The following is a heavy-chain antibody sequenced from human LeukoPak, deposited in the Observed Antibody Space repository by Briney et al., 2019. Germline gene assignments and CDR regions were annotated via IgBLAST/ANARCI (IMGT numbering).Heavy chain of an antibody. CDR3: ARGIMITFGGVIALDY. Sequence: GGSLRLSCAASGFTFSDYYMSWVRQAPGKGLEWVSVIYSGGSTYYADSVKGRFTISRDNSKNTLYLQMNSLRAEDTAVYYCARGIMITFGGVIALDYWGQGTLVTVSS. CDR1: GFTFSDYY. CDR2: IYSGGST. J-gene: IGHJ4*02. V-gene: IGHV3-66*01. D-gene: IGHD3-16*02.